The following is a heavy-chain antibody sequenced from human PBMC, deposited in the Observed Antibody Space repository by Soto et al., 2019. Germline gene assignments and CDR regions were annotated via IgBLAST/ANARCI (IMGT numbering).Heavy chain of an antibody. CDR2: ISHDGTTT. J-gene: IGHJ5*02. CDR1: GFTFSSYW. CDR3: ERGGPYRRLRNGFDP. Sequence: EVQLVESGGGLVQSGGSLTLSCAASGFTFSSYWMHWVRQAPVKGLVWVSRISHDGTTTSYADSVKGRFTVSRDNAKNTMNLHMNSLGAEDTAVYYCERGGPYRRLRNGFDPWGQGTLVTVSS. D-gene: IGHD6-25*01. V-gene: IGHV3-74*01.